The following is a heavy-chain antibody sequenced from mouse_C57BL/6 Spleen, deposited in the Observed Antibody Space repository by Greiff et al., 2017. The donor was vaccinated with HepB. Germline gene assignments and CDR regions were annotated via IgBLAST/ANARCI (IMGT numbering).Heavy chain of an antibody. D-gene: IGHD2-4*01. Sequence: VKLMESGAELVRPGTSVKVSCKASGYAFTNYLIEWVKQRPGQGLEWIGVINPGSGGTNYNEKFKGKATLTADKSSSTAYMQLSSLTSEDSAVYFCARGDYDYHWYFDVWGTGTTVTVSS. CDR3: ARGDYDYHWYFDV. J-gene: IGHJ1*03. CDR1: GYAFTNYL. CDR2: INPGSGGT. V-gene: IGHV1-54*01.